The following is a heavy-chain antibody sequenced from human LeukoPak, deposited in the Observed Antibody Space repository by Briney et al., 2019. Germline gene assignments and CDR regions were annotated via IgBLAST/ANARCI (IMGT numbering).Heavy chain of an antibody. J-gene: IGHJ4*02. V-gene: IGHV3-23*01. D-gene: IGHD5-12*01. CDR1: GFTFSSYG. CDR2: ISGSGGST. CDR3: AKAQGGFSGGANDY. Sequence: PGGSLRLSCAASGFTFSSYGMYWVRQAPGKGLEWVSAISGSGGSTYYADSVKGRFTISRDNSKNTLYLQMNSLRAEDTAVYYCAKAQGGFSGGANDYWGQGTLVTVSS.